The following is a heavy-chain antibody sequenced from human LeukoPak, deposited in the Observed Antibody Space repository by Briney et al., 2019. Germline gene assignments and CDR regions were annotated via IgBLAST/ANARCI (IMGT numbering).Heavy chain of an antibody. J-gene: IGHJ4*02. CDR1: GFIFRTYS. D-gene: IGHD5-18*01. Sequence: GGSLRLSCAASGFIFRTYSMNWVRQAPGKALEWVSYISGDSNTMSYADSVKGRFSVSRDNAKNSMFLQMHSLRDEDTAVYFCARELVTPNFDYWGQGTLVTVSS. CDR3: ARELVTPNFDY. CDR2: ISGDSNTM. V-gene: IGHV3-48*02.